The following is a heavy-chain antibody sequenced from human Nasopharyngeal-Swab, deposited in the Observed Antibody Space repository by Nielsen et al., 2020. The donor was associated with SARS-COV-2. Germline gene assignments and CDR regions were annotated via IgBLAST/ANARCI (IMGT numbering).Heavy chain of an antibody. D-gene: IGHD3-22*01. CDR2: INHSGST. Sequence: SDTLSPTFAVYGASFTGYYWSWIPQSQGKGLECIGEINHSGSTNYNPSLKSRVTISVDTSKTQFSLKLSSVTAADTAVYYCARGSTMNGYYGMDVWGQGTTVTVSS. V-gene: IGHV4-34*01. J-gene: IGHJ6*02. CDR1: GASFTGYY. CDR3: ARGSTMNGYYGMDV.